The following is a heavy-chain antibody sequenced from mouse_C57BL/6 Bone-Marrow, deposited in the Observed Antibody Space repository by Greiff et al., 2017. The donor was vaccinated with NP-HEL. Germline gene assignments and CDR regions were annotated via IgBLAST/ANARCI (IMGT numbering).Heavy chain of an antibody. CDR2: IYPGDGDT. CDR1: GYAFSSSW. CDR3: ARKSITTVVARYYFDY. Sequence: QVQLQQSGPELVKPGASVKISCKASGYAFSSSWMNWVKQRPGKGLEWIGRIYPGDGDTNYNGKFKGKATLTADKSSSTAYMQLSSLTSEDSAVYFCARKSITTVVARYYFDYWGQGTTLTVSS. D-gene: IGHD1-1*01. V-gene: IGHV1-82*01. J-gene: IGHJ2*01.